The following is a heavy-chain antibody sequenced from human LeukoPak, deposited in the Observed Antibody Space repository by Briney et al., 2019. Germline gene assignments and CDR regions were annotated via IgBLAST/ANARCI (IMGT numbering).Heavy chain of an antibody. CDR1: GYTFTSYG. Sequence: SVKVSCKASGYTFTSYGISWVRQAPGQGLEWMGGIIPIFGTANYAQKFQGRVTITADESTSTAYTELSSLRSEDTAVYYCARPYCGGDCYSAHDAFDIWGQGTMVTVSS. D-gene: IGHD2-21*02. CDR3: ARPYCGGDCYSAHDAFDI. V-gene: IGHV1-69*13. J-gene: IGHJ3*02. CDR2: IIPIFGTA.